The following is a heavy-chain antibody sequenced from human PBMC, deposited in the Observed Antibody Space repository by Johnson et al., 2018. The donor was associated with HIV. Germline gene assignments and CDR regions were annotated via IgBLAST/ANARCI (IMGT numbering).Heavy chain of an antibody. Sequence: VLLVESGGGLVKPGGSLRLSCAVSGFTFRNAWVSWVRQAPGTGLEWVGRIKRNTDGGTTDYAEPLQGRFTISRDDSKTTLFLQMNSLKIEDTAVYYCTTDLGVVGGFEMWGQGTMVTVSS. CDR3: TTDLGVVGGFEM. D-gene: IGHD4-23*01. CDR2: IKRNTDGGTT. J-gene: IGHJ3*02. V-gene: IGHV3-15*01. CDR1: GFTFRNAW.